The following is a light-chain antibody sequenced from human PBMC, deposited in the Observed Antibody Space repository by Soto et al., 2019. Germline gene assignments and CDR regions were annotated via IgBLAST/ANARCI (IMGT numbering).Light chain of an antibody. J-gene: IGKJ1*01. CDR3: QQSYINPWT. CDR1: QSISNY. V-gene: IGKV1-39*01. Sequence: IQMTQSPSSLSASVGDRVTITCRASQSISNYLNWYQQKPMKAPKLLIYAASTLQSGVPLRFSGSASGPDFSLTINGLQPEDFATYYCQQSYINPWTFGQGTMV. CDR2: AAS.